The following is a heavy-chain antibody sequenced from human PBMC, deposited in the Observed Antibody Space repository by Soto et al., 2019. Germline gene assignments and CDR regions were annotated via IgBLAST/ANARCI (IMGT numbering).Heavy chain of an antibody. Sequence: QVQLQESGPGLVKPSQTLSLTCTVSGGSINSGGYYWSWIRQHPGKGLEWIGYIYYSGSTYYNPSLKSRVSISIDTSKNQFSLKLSSVTAADTAVFYCARDGRVYYDILTGYYHNAFDIWGQGTMVTVSS. V-gene: IGHV4-31*03. CDR1: GGSINSGGYY. D-gene: IGHD3-9*01. CDR2: IYYSGST. J-gene: IGHJ3*02. CDR3: ARDGRVYYDILTGYYHNAFDI.